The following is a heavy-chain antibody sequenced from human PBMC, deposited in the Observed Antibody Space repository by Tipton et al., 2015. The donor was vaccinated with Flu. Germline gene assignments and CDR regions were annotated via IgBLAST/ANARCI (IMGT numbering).Heavy chain of an antibody. V-gene: IGHV4-61*02. CDR1: GGSISICCYY. CDR2: LYTSGST. J-gene: IGHJ4*02. Sequence: TLSLTCTVSGGSISICCYYWSWIRPPAGKGLVWLVRLYTSGSTNYNPSLKSRVTISVHTSKNQFSLKLSSVTAADGAVYSCARVRSYYDSIGYYYAFDCWGQGTLVNVSS. CDR3: ARVRSYYDSIGYYYAFDC. D-gene: IGHD3-22*01.